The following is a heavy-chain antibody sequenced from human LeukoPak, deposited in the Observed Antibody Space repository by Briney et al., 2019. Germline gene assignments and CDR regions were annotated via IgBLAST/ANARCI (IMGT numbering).Heavy chain of an antibody. Sequence: GASVKVSCKASGGTFSNYAISWVRQAPGQGLEWMGGIIPIFGTANYAQKFQGRVTITADESTSTAYMELSSLRSEDTAVYYCAREYLGGHDFWSGYSDYWGQGTLVTVSS. CDR1: GGTFSNYA. J-gene: IGHJ4*02. CDR2: IIPIFGTA. V-gene: IGHV1-69*13. CDR3: AREYLGGHDFWSGYSDY. D-gene: IGHD3-3*01.